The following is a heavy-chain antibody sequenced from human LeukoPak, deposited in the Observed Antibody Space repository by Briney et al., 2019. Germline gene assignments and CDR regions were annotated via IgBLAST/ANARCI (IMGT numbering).Heavy chain of an antibody. J-gene: IGHJ4*02. D-gene: IGHD2-2*01. CDR1: GGTFSSYT. Sequence: SVKVSCKASGGTFSSYTISWVRQAPGQGLEWMGGIIPTFGTANYAQKFQGRVTITADESTSTAYMELSSLRSEDTAVYYCARTEYCSSTSCYGGGFDYWGQGTLVTVSS. CDR2: IIPTFGTA. CDR3: ARTEYCSSTSCYGGGFDY. V-gene: IGHV1-69*13.